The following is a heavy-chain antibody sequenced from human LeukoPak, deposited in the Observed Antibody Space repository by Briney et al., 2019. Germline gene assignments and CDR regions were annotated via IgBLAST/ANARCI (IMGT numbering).Heavy chain of an antibody. CDR3: ARVHPQQLPQGAFDI. CDR1: GFTVSSNY. CDR2: IYSGGST. Sequence: PGGSLRLSCAASGFTVSSNYMSWVRQAPGKGLEWVSVIYSGGSTYYADSVKGRFTISRDNSKNTLYLQMNSLRAEDTAVYYCARVHPQQLPQGAFDIWGQGTMVTVSS. V-gene: IGHV3-53*01. D-gene: IGHD6-13*01. J-gene: IGHJ3*02.